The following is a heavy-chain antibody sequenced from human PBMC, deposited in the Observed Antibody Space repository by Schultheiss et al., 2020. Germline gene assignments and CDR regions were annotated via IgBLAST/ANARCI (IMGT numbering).Heavy chain of an antibody. CDR1: GYSFPTYW. Sequence: GESLKISCKASGYSFPTYWIGWVRQMPGKGLEWMGVIYPGDSDTRYSPSFQGQVTISADKSITTAYLQWSSLKASDTAMYYCARAVGATKMGYYYGMDVWGQGTTVTVSS. J-gene: IGHJ6*02. D-gene: IGHD1-26*01. CDR2: IYPGDSDT. CDR3: ARAVGATKMGYYYGMDV. V-gene: IGHV5-51*01.